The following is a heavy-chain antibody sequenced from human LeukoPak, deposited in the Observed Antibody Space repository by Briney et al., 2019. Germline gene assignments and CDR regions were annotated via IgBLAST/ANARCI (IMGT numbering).Heavy chain of an antibody. CDR1: GYTFTSYD. J-gene: IGHJ5*02. Sequence: GASLKVSCKASGYTFTSYDINWVRQATGQGLEWMGWMNPNSGNTGSAQRFQGRITMTRDTSISTAYMELSSLRSEDTAVYYCARGPLVRLPSSFDPWGQGTLVTVSS. D-gene: IGHD3-16*02. CDR2: MNPNSGNT. V-gene: IGHV1-8*01. CDR3: ARGPLVRLPSSFDP.